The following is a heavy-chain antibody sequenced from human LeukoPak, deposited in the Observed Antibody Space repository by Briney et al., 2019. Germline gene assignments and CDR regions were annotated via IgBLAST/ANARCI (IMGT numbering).Heavy chain of an antibody. J-gene: IGHJ4*02. CDR1: GFTFSSYG. D-gene: IGHD1-14*01. V-gene: IGHV3-33*01. CDR2: IWYDGSNK. Sequence: GGSRRLSCAAPGFTFSSYGMHWVRQAPGKGLEWVAVIWYDGSNKYYADSVKGRFTISRDNSKNTLYLQMNSLRAEDTAVYYCARDIADRIFDYWGQGTLVTVSS. CDR3: ARDIADRIFDY.